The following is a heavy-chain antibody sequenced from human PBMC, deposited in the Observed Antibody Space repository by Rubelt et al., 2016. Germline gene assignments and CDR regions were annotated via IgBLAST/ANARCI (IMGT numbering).Heavy chain of an antibody. CDR2: ISAYNGNT. Sequence: QVQLVQSGAEVKKPGASVKVSCKASGYTFTSYGISWVRQAPGQGLEWMGWISAYNGNTNYAQKLQGRVTMNTDTSTSTAYMELRGRRSDDTAVYYCARDRIRIAARQGWYFDLWGRGTLVTVSS. CDR3: ARDRIRIAARQGWYFDL. J-gene: IGHJ2*01. V-gene: IGHV1-18*01. D-gene: IGHD6-6*01. CDR1: GYTFTSYG.